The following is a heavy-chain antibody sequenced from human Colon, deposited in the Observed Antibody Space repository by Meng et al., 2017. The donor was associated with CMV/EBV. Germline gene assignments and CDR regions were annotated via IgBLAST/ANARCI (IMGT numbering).Heavy chain of an antibody. D-gene: IGHD2-2*01. Sequence: QVQLVESGGXLVKPGGSXRLSCAASGFIFSEYHMNWIRLAPGKGLEWVSYISTGSTYTNYADSVKGRFAISRDNAKNSLYLQMNSLRAEDTAVYYCASQRESSNNYFYKWGQGTLVTVSS. CDR3: ASQRESSNNYFYK. CDR1: GFIFSEYH. J-gene: IGHJ4*02. V-gene: IGHV3-11*05. CDR2: ISTGSTYT.